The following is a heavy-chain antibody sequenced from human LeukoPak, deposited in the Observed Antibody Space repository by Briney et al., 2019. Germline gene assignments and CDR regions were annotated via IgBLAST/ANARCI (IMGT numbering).Heavy chain of an antibody. CDR1: GFTFSSYG. J-gene: IGHJ4*02. D-gene: IGHD4-17*01. Sequence: GGSLRLSCAASGFTFSSYGMSWVRQAPGKGLEWVSVIYSGGSTYYADSVKGRFTISRDNSKNTLYLQMNSLKTEDTAVYYCTTAISQDGDYVRWGQGTLVTVSS. V-gene: IGHV3-23*03. CDR3: TTAISQDGDYVR. CDR2: IYSGGST.